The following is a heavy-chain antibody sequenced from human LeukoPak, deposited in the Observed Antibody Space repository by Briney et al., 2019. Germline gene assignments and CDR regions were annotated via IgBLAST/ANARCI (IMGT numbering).Heavy chain of an antibody. CDR3: ARLGGYYDSSGYSGADYFDY. D-gene: IGHD3-22*01. CDR1: GFTVSSNY. CDR2: IYSGGST. Sequence: GGSLRLSCAASGFTVSSNYMSRVRQAPGKGLEWVSVIYSGGSTYYADSVKGRFTISRDNSKNTLYLQMNSLRAEDTAVYYCARLGGYYDSSGYSGADYFDYWGQGTLVTVSS. V-gene: IGHV3-53*01. J-gene: IGHJ4*02.